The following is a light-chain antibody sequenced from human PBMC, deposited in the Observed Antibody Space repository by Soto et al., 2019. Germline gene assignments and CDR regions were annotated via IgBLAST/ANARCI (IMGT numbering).Light chain of an antibody. J-gene: IGLJ3*02. V-gene: IGLV1-47*02. Sequence: QPVLTQPPSASGTPGQWVTISCSGSSSNIGSNYVYWYQQYPGTAPRLLIYSNTQRPSGVPDRFSGSKSVTSASLAISGLRSEDEADYYCAAWDDSLSGWVFGGGTKVTVL. CDR2: SNT. CDR1: SSNIGSNY. CDR3: AAWDDSLSGWV.